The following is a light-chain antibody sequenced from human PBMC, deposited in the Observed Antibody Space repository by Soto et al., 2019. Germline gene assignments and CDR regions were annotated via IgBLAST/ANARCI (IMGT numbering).Light chain of an antibody. CDR3: QQRSSWPPT. CDR2: DAS. V-gene: IGKV3-11*01. J-gene: IGKJ5*01. CDR1: QTVSSY. Sequence: DIVLTQSPATLSLSPGQTATLSCRSSQTVSSYLAWYQQKPGQAPRLLIYDASNRATGIPARFSGSGSGTDFTLTISSLEPEDVAVYYCQQRSSWPPTFGQGTRLEIK.